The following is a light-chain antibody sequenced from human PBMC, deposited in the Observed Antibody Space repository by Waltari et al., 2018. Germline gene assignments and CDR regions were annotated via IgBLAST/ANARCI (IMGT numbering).Light chain of an antibody. Sequence: ETVLTQSPGTLALSPGARATLSCRASQSIGSSLAWYQHIPGQAPRLLFYDASNRATGIPARFSGSGSGTDFTLTISSLEPEDFAVYYCQQRINWPRTFGQGTKVEIK. CDR2: DAS. V-gene: IGKV3-11*01. CDR1: QSIGSS. J-gene: IGKJ1*01. CDR3: QQRINWPRT.